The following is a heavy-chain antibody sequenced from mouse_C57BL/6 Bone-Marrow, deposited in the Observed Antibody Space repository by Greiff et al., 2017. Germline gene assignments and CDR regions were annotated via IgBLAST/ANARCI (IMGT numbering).Heavy chain of an antibody. D-gene: IGHD2-1*01. J-gene: IGHJ4*01. CDR2: IHPNSGST. CDR1: GYTFTSYW. CDR3: ARFYYGNYYAMDY. V-gene: IGHV1-64*01. Sequence: VQLQQPGAELVKPGASVKLSCKASGYTFTSYWMHWVKQRPGQGLEWIGMIHPNSGSTNYNEKFKSKATLTVDKSSSTAYMQLSILTSENSAVYYCARFYYGNYYAMDYWGQGTSVTVSS.